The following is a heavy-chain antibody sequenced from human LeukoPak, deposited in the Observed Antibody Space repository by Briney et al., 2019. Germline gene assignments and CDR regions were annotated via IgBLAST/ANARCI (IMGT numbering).Heavy chain of an antibody. D-gene: IGHD6-19*01. CDR2: INPNSGGT. J-gene: IGHJ4*02. Sequence: ASVTVSCKASGYTFTGYYMHWVRQAPGQGLEWMGWINPNSGGTNYAQKFQGGVTMTRDTSISTAYMELSRLRSDDTAVYYCARDLYSSGWYKGRGARDFDYWGQGTLVTVSS. V-gene: IGHV1-2*02. CDR3: ARDLYSSGWYKGRGARDFDY. CDR1: GYTFTGYY.